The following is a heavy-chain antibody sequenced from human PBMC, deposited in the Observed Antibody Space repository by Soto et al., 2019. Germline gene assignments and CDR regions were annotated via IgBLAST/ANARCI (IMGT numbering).Heavy chain of an antibody. CDR3: TRTRFSTNWFDP. J-gene: IGHJ5*02. D-gene: IGHD3-3*01. CDR1: GFTFSGSA. CDR2: IRSKANSYAT. Sequence: GESLKISCAASGFTFSGSAMHWVRQASGKGLEWVGRIRSKANSYATAYAASVKGRFTISRDDSKNTAYLQMNSLKTEDTAVYYCTRTRFSTNWFDPWGQGTLVTVSS. V-gene: IGHV3-73*01.